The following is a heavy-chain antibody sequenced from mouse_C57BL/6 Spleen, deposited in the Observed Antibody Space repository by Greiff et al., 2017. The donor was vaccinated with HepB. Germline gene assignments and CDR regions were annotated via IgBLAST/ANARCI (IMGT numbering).Heavy chain of an antibody. Sequence: EVKVEESGGGLVQPGGSIKLSCVASGFTFSNYWMNWVRQSPEKGLEWVAQIRLKSDNYATHYAESVKGRFTISRDDSKSSVYLQMNNLRAEDTGIYYCTDLTGYWGQGTLVTVSA. V-gene: IGHV6-3*01. CDR3: TDLTGY. J-gene: IGHJ3*01. CDR2: IRLKSDNYAT. CDR1: GFTFSNYW. D-gene: IGHD4-1*01.